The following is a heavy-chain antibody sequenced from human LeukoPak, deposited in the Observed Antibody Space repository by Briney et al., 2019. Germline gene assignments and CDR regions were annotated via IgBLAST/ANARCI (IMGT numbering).Heavy chain of an antibody. Sequence: GGSLRLSCAASGFTFSSYWMHWVRQVPGKGLVWVSRINTDGSSTSYADSVKGRFTISRDNAKNTLYLQMNSLRVEDTAVYYCARDPYYYDRSGYYEGSGMDVWGQGTTVTVSS. CDR1: GFTFSSYW. CDR2: INTDGSST. J-gene: IGHJ6*02. V-gene: IGHV3-74*01. D-gene: IGHD3-22*01. CDR3: ARDPYYYDRSGYYEGSGMDV.